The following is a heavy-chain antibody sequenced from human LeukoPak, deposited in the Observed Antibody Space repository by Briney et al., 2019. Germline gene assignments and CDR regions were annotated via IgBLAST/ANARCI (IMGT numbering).Heavy chain of an antibody. CDR1: GGSISNYY. CDR3: ARETYYCGSNDY. CDR2: IYSSGST. J-gene: IGHJ4*02. V-gene: IGHV4-59*12. Sequence: SETLSLTCTVSGGSISNYYWSWIRQPPGKGLEWIGYIYSSGSTNYNPSLKSRVTISVDTSKIQFSLKLSSVTAADTAVYYCARETYYCGSNDYWGQGTLVTVSS. D-gene: IGHD3-10*01.